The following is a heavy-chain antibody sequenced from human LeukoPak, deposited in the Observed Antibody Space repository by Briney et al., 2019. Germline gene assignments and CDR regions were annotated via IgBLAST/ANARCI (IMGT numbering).Heavy chain of an antibody. J-gene: IGHJ3*02. CDR2: ISSSGSTI. Sequence: GGSLRFSCAASGFTFSDYYMSWIRQAPGKGLEWVSYISSSGSTIYYADSVKGRFTISRDNAKNSLYLQMNSLRAEDTAVYYCARLRADSSSYGSDDAFDIWGQGTMVTVSS. D-gene: IGHD6-13*01. V-gene: IGHV3-11*01. CDR3: ARLRADSSSYGSDDAFDI. CDR1: GFTFSDYY.